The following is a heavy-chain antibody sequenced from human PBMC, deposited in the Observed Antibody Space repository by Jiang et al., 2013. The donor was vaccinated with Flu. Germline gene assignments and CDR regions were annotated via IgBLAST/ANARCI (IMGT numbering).Heavy chain of an antibody. J-gene: IGHJ4*02. Sequence: LLKPSETLSLTCTVSGGSIRSSDYYWVWIRQSPGKGLEWIGSIYYSGGTYYNPSLKSRVALSVDTSKNHFSLKLTFVTAADTAVYYCARAEKYSGFELPYFVYVGPGIRGPPSP. D-gene: IGHD5-12*01. V-gene: IGHV4-39*07. CDR2: IYYSGGT. CDR3: ARAEKYSGFELPYFVY. CDR1: GGSIRSSDYY.